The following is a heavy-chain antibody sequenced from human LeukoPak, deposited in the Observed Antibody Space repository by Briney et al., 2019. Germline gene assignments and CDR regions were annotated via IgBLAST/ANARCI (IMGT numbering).Heavy chain of an antibody. D-gene: IGHD3-16*01. J-gene: IGHJ4*02. CDR2: INPDGSGK. V-gene: IGHV3-7*01. CDR3: ASWGAGGNS. CDR1: GFTLSTYW. Sequence: GGSLRLSCEASGFTLSTYWMNWVRQVPGKGLDWVANINPDGSGKRYVDSVKGRFTIARDNADNSLYLQMNSLRAEDTAVYYCASWGAGGNSWGQGTLVTVSS.